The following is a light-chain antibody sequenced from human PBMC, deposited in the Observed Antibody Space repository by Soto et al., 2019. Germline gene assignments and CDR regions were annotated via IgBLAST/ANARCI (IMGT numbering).Light chain of an antibody. J-gene: IGKJ4*01. V-gene: IGKV2-24*01. CDR3: MKTTNFPPI. Sequence: DIVLTQTPLSSPVTLGQPASISCRSSQSLVHSDGNTYLNWLQQRPGRPPRLLIYEVSNRFSGAPARLSGRGQGTVFTLEIRRVKLADAGFYYGMKTTNFPPIFGGGTKV. CDR2: EVS. CDR1: QSLVHSDGNTY.